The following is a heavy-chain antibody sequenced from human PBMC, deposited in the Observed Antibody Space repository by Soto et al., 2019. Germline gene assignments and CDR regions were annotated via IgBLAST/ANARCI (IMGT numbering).Heavy chain of an antibody. CDR3: ARLWAGATLFDY. CDR2: IYYSGST. Sequence: PSETLSLTCTVSGGSISSSSYYWGWIRQPPGKGLEWIGSIYYSGSTYYNPSLKSRVTISVDTSKNQFSLKLSSVTAADTAVYYCARLWAGATLFDYWGQGTLVTVSS. J-gene: IGHJ4*02. D-gene: IGHD1-26*01. V-gene: IGHV4-39*01. CDR1: GGSISSSSYY.